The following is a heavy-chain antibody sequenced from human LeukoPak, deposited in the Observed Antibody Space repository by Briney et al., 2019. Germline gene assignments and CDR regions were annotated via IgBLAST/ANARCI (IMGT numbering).Heavy chain of an antibody. V-gene: IGHV4-30-2*01. CDR3: ARESSPRVVVPAAKTTVTTRYYYMDV. Sequence: SETLSLTCAVSGGSISSGGYSWSWIRQPPGKGLEWIGYIYHSGSTYYNPSLKSRVTISVDTSKDQFSLKLSSVTAADTAVYYCARESSPRVVVPAAKTTVTTRYYYMDVWGKGTTVTVSS. CDR1: GGSISSGGYS. J-gene: IGHJ6*03. D-gene: IGHD2-2*01. CDR2: IYHSGST.